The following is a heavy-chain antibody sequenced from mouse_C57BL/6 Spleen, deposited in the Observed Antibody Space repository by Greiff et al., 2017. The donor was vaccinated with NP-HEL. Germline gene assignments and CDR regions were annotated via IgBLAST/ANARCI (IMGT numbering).Heavy chain of an antibody. CDR2: IDPSDSYT. Sequence: VQLQQSGAELVRPGTSVKLSCKASGYTFTSYWMHWVKQRPGQGLEWIGVIDPSDSYTNYNQKFKGKATLTVDTSSSTAYMQLSSLTSEDSAVYYCARRTVVEGYFDVWGPGTTVTVSS. CDR3: ARRTVVEGYFDV. J-gene: IGHJ1*01. D-gene: IGHD1-1*01. CDR1: GYTFTSYW. V-gene: IGHV1-59*01.